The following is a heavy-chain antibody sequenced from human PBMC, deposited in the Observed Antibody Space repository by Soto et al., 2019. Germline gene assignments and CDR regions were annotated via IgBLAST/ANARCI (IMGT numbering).Heavy chain of an antibody. D-gene: IGHD4-17*01. J-gene: IGHJ4*02. Sequence: QVQLVQSGAEVKKPGASVKVSCKASGYTFTSYDINWVRQATGQGLEWMGWMNPNSGNTGYAQKVQERVTITRKTNRSTAYMELRRLRSEDTAVYYCTRTLSGDNVDYCGQGTLVTVSS. CDR1: GYTFTSYD. V-gene: IGHV1-8*01. CDR3: TRTLSGDNVDY. CDR2: MNPNSGNT.